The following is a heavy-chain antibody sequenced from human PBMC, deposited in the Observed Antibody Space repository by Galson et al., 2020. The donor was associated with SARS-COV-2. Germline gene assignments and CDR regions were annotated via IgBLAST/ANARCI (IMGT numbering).Heavy chain of an antibody. D-gene: IGHD1-26*01. J-gene: IGHJ3*02. CDR1: GGSISSSSYY. Sequence: ASETLSLTCTVSGGSISSSSYYWGWIRQPPGKGLEWIGSIYYGGGSTYYNPSLKSRVTISVDTSKNQFSLKLSSVTAADTAVYYCARQNRIMGAYYGPFDIWGQGTMVTVSS. V-gene: IGHV4-39*01. CDR3: ARQNRIMGAYYGPFDI. CDR2: IYYGGGST.